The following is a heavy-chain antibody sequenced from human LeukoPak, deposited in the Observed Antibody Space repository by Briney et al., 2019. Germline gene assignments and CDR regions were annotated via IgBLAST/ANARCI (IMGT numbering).Heavy chain of an antibody. D-gene: IGHD3-22*01. CDR3: ARYYDSSGYYYYYYYMDV. V-gene: IGHV3-20*04. Sequence: GGCMRLSCAASGFTFDDYGMSWVRQAPGKGLEWVSGINWNGGSTGYADSVKGRLTISRDNAKNSLYLQMNCLRAEDTALYYCARYYDSSGYYYYYYYMDVWGKGTTVTVSS. CDR2: INWNGGST. CDR1: GFTFDDYG. J-gene: IGHJ6*03.